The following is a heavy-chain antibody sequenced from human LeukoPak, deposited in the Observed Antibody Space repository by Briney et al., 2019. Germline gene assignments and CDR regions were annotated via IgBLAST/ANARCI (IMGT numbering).Heavy chain of an antibody. CDR1: GYTFTGYY. V-gene: IGHV1-2*02. Sequence: GASVKVSFKASGYTFTGYYMHWVRQAPGQGLEWMGWINPNSGGTNYAQKFQGRVTMTRDTSISTAYMELSRLRSDDTALYHCASGRWEPYDAFDIWGQGTMVTVSS. CDR2: INPNSGGT. J-gene: IGHJ3*02. CDR3: ASGRWEPYDAFDI. D-gene: IGHD1-26*01.